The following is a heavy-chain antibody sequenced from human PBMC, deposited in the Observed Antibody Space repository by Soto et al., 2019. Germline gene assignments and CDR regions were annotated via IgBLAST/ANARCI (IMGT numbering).Heavy chain of an antibody. CDR1: GFTFSSYS. CDR3: VSIAAAGYNWFDP. V-gene: IGHV3-21*01. D-gene: IGHD6-13*01. CDR2: ISSSSSYI. Sequence: EVQLVESGGGLVKPGGSLRLSCAASGFTFSSYSMNWVRQAPGKGLEWVSSISSSSSYIYYADSVKGRFTISRDNAKNALYLQIHSMRAEHTAVDYCVSIAAAGYNWFDPWGQGTLVTSSS. J-gene: IGHJ5*02.